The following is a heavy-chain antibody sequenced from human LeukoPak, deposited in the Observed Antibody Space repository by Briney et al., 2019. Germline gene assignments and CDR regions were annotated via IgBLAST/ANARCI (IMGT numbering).Heavy chain of an antibody. CDR1: GGSFSGYY. CDR3: ARDGGPEMAAFDY. J-gene: IGHJ4*02. Sequence: PSETLSLTCAVYGGSFSGYYWSWIRQPPGKGLEWIGYIYYSGSTNYNPSLKSRVTISVDTSKNQFSLKLSSVTAADTAVYYCARDGGPEMAAFDYWGQGTLVTVSS. CDR2: IYYSGST. D-gene: IGHD5-24*01. V-gene: IGHV4-59*01.